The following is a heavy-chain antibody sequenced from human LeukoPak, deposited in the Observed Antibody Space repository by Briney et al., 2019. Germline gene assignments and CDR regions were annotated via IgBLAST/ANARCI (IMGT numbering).Heavy chain of an antibody. Sequence: GGSLRLSCAASGFSFSAYGVHSVRQAPGKGLEWVAVIWYDGSSKDYADSVKGRFTLSRDNSKNTLYLQMNSLTVEDTAVYYCARSQSSSLIDYWGQGTLVTVSS. CDR2: IWYDGSSK. CDR3: ARSQSSSLIDY. J-gene: IGHJ4*02. D-gene: IGHD6-13*01. V-gene: IGHV3-33*01. CDR1: GFSFSAYG.